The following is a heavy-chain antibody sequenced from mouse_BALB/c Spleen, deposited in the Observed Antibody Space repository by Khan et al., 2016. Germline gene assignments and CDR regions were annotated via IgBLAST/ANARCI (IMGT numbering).Heavy chain of an antibody. V-gene: IGHV9-3-1*01. CDR1: GYTFTNYG. J-gene: IGHJ1*01. CDR2: INTYSGES. Sequence: QIQLVQSGPELKKPGKTVKISCKASGYTFTNYGMNWVKQAPGKGLKWMGWINTYSGESTYADDFKGRFAFSLETSANTAYLQINNLKNEDTATYFLERYGYYYGSGRYFDVWGAGTTVTVSS. D-gene: IGHD1-1*01. CDR3: ERYGYYYGSGRYFDV.